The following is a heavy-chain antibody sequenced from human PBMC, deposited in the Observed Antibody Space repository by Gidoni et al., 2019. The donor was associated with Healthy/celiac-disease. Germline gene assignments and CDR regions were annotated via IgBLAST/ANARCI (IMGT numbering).Heavy chain of an antibody. V-gene: IGHV4-39*01. CDR2: IYYSGST. D-gene: IGHD5-12*01. CDR3: AAWGDGYNFGFDY. CDR1: GGSISSSSYY. J-gene: IGHJ4*02. Sequence: QLQLQESGPGLVKPSETLSLTCTVSGGSISSSSYYWGWIRQPPGKGLEWIGSIYYSGSTYYNPSLKSRVTISVDTSKNQFSLKLSSVTAADTAVYYCAAWGDGYNFGFDYWGQGTLVTVSS.